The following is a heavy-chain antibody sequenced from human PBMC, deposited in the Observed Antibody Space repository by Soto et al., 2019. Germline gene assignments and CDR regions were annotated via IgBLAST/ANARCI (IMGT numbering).Heavy chain of an antibody. D-gene: IGHD2-8*01. J-gene: IGHJ4*02. CDR2: VYYRGST. CDR3: ARRLDAKPKYFFDF. V-gene: IGHV4-61*01. CDR1: GAAFSSDSYY. Sequence: XESLSLTCIVFGAAFSSDSYYWSCIRQPPGKGLEWIGYVYYRGSTNYNPSLQSRVTISIDTSKNQFSLRLSSVTAADTAVYYCARRLDAKPKYFFDFWGQGTLVTVSS.